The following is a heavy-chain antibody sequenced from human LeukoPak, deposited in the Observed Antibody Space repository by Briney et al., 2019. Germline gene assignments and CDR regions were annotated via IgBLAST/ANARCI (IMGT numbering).Heavy chain of an antibody. Sequence: GGSLRLSCAASGFSFSSYTMNGVRQAPGKGLEWVSSIRSSSSYIYYADSLKGRFTISRDNAKNSLYLQMNSLRAEVTAVYYCARDPQGYSSSWFDYWGQGTLVTVSS. CDR1: GFSFSSYT. V-gene: IGHV3-21*01. D-gene: IGHD6-13*01. J-gene: IGHJ4*02. CDR2: IRSSSSYI. CDR3: ARDPQGYSSSWFDY.